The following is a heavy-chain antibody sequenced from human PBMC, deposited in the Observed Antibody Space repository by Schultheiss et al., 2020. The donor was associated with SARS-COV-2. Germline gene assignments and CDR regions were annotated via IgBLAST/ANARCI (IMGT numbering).Heavy chain of an antibody. D-gene: IGHD6-19*01. CDR1: GGSISSGGYS. CDR2: IYHSGST. CDR3: ARNPVSSGWYWGIDY. V-gene: IGHV4-30-2*03. Sequence: SETLSLTCTVSGGSISSGGYSWSWIRQPPGKGLEWIGSIYHSGSTYYNPSLKSRVTISVDTSKNQFSLKLSSVTAADTAVYYCARNPVSSGWYWGIDYWGQGTLVTVSS. J-gene: IGHJ4*02.